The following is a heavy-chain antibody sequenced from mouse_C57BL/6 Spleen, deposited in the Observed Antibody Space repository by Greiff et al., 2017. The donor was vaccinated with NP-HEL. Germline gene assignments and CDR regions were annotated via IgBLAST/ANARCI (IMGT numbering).Heavy chain of an antibody. CDR1: GYTFTSYW. D-gene: IGHD1-1*01. CDR2: IYPSDSET. CDR3: ARSLYYYGSSLYYFDY. J-gene: IGHJ2*01. V-gene: IGHV1-61*01. Sequence: QVQLQQPGAELVRPGSSVKLSCKASGYTFTSYWMDWVKQRPGQGLEWIGNIYPSDSETHYNQKFKDKATLTVDKSSSTAYMQLSSLTSEDSAVYYCARSLYYYGSSLYYFDYWGQGTTLTVSS.